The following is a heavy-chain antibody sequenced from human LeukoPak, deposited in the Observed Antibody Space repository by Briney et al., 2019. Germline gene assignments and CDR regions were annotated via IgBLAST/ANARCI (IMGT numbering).Heavy chain of an antibody. J-gene: IGHJ5*02. CDR3: ARDLLSRSGIAAAGYNWFDP. V-gene: IGHV1-2*02. CDR2: INPNSGGT. Sequence: ASVKVSCKASGGTFSSYAISWVRQAPGQGLEWMGGINPNSGGTNYAQKFQGRVTMTRDTSISTAYMELSRLRSDDTAVYYCARDLLSRSGIAAAGYNWFDPWGQGTLVTVSS. D-gene: IGHD6-13*01. CDR1: GGTFSSYA.